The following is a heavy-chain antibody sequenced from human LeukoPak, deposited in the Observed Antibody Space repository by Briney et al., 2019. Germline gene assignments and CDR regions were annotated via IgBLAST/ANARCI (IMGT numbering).Heavy chain of an antibody. D-gene: IGHD3-22*01. CDR2: ISYDGSNK. CDR1: GFTFSSYG. J-gene: IGHJ3*02. Sequence: PGGSLRLSCAASGFTFSSYGIHWVRQAPGKGLEWVAVISYDGSNKYYVDSVKGRSTISRDNSKNTLYLQMNSLRAEDTAVYYCARESDYYDSSGYYDAFDIWGQGTMVTVSS. V-gene: IGHV3-30*03. CDR3: ARESDYYDSSGYYDAFDI.